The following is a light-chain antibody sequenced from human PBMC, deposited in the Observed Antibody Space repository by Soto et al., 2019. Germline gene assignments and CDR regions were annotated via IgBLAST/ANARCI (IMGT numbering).Light chain of an antibody. J-gene: IGLJ1*01. V-gene: IGLV1-44*01. Sequence: QAVLTQPPSTSRTPGQRVTISCSGDSSSIERNTVSWYQQLPGMAPKLLIYLNSRRPSGVPDRFSGSKSGTSASLAISGLQSEDEAEYYCATWDDSLNLLYVFGTGTKVTVL. CDR1: SSSIERNT. CDR2: LNS. CDR3: ATWDDSLNLLYV.